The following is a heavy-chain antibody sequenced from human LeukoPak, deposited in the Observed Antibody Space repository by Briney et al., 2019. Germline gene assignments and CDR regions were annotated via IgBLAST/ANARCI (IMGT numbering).Heavy chain of an antibody. Sequence: GGSLRLSCAASGFTFSSYSMNWVRQAPGKGLEWVSYISSSSSTIYYADSVKGRFTISRDNAKNSLYLQMNSLRAEDTAVYYCARNSKLEWLSGHHYYYYYMDVWGKGTTVTVSS. CDR1: GFTFSSYS. CDR2: ISSSSSTI. CDR3: ARNSKLEWLSGHHYYYYYMDV. V-gene: IGHV3-48*01. D-gene: IGHD3-3*01. J-gene: IGHJ6*03.